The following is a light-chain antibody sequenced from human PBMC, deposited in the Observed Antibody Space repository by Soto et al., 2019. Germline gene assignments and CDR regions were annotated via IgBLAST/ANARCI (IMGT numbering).Light chain of an antibody. Sequence: QSALTQPASVSGSPGQSITISCTGTSSDVGGYNYVSWYQQHPGKAPKLMIYEVSNRPSGVSNRFSGSKSGNTASLTISGLQAEDEADYYCSSYTSSNVVFGGGTKSPS. CDR2: EVS. CDR3: SSYTSSNVV. V-gene: IGLV2-14*01. CDR1: SSDVGGYNY. J-gene: IGLJ2*01.